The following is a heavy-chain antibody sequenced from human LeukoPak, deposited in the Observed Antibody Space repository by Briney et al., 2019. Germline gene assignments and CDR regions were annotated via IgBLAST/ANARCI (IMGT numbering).Heavy chain of an antibody. V-gene: IGHV4-59*01. D-gene: IGHD6-13*01. CDR2: IYYSGST. CDR1: GGSISSYY. J-gene: IGHJ4*02. Sequence: PSETLSLTCTVSGGSISSYYWSWIRQPPGEGLEWIGYIYYSGSTNYNPSLKSRVRISVDTSKNQFSLKLSSVTAADTAVYYCARGRRNSSSWYDDYWGQGTLVTVSS. CDR3: ARGRRNSSSWYDDY.